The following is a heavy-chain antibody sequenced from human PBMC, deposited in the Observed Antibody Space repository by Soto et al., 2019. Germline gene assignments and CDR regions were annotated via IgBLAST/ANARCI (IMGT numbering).Heavy chain of an antibody. CDR2: IYYSGST. CDR1: GGSISSGGYY. CDR3: AVSRDGYSMDV. D-gene: IGHD2-2*01. J-gene: IGHJ6*02. V-gene: IGHV4-31*03. Sequence: QVQLQESGPGLVKPSQTLSLTCTVSGGSISSGGYYWSWIREHPGKGLEWMGYIYYSGSTYYNPSLKSRFTISVDTSKDQFSLKLRSVTAADTAVYYCAVSRDGYSMDVWGQGTTVTVSS.